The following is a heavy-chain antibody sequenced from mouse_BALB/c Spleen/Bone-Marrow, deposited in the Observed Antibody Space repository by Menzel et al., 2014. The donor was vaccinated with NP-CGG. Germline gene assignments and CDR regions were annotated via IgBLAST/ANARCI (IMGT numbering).Heavy chain of an antibody. V-gene: IGHV1-4*01. CDR2: INPSSGYT. CDR1: GYTFTSYT. D-gene: IGHD2-4*01. J-gene: IGHJ3*01. CDR3: AREKGITFAY. Sequence: VQGVESGAELARPGDSVKMSCKASGYTFTSYTMHWVKQRPGQGLEWIGYINPSSGYTNYNQKFKDKATLTADKSSSTAYMQLSSLTSEDSAVYYCAREKGITFAYWGQGTLVTVSA.